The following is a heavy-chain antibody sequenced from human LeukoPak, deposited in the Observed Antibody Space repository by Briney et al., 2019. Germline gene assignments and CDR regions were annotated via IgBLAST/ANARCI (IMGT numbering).Heavy chain of an antibody. CDR3: AKGLRTGVGPYMGYHYYMDV. CDR2: INDNGAGT. Sequence: GSLRLSCAASGFTFSSYAMSWVRQAPGKGLKWVSTINDNGAGTYYAGSVKGRFTISRDNSYNTVSLQMNSLRDEDTGVYFCAKGLRTGVGPYMGYHYYMDVWGKGATVTVSS. J-gene: IGHJ6*03. CDR1: GFTFSSYA. D-gene: IGHD3-16*01. V-gene: IGHV3-23*01.